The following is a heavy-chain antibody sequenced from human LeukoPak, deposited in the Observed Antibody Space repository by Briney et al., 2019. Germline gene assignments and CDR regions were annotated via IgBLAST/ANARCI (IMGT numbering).Heavy chain of an antibody. J-gene: IGHJ4*02. CDR2: ISWNSFSI. Sequence: GGSLRLSCAASGFTFDDYAMHRVRQAPGKGLEWVSGISWNSFSIGYADSVKGRFTISRDNAKNSLYLQMNSLRAEDTAVYYCARDLGYSSGPNYWGQGTRVTVSS. V-gene: IGHV3-9*01. D-gene: IGHD6-19*01. CDR3: ARDLGYSSGPNY. CDR1: GFTFDDYA.